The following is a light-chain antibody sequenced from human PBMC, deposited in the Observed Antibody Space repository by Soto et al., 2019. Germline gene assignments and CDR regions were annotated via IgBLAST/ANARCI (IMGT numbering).Light chain of an antibody. CDR1: QSVKAD. CDR3: QLDNNWPLIT. Sequence: EIGMTQSPATLSVSPGERATLSCRASQSVKADLAWYQQKPGQAPRLLIYGSSTRATGIPARFSGSGAGTEFSLTISSLQSEDFAVYYCQLDNNWPLITFGQGMRLEI. CDR2: GSS. V-gene: IGKV3-15*01. J-gene: IGKJ5*01.